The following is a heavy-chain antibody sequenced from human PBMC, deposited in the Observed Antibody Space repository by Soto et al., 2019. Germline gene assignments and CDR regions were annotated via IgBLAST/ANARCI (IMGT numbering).Heavy chain of an antibody. D-gene: IGHD2-15*01. CDR3: ASMSSVVTPGYFDD. CDR1: GGTFSSYA. V-gene: IGHV1-69*13. CDR2: IIPIFGTA. J-gene: IGHJ4*02. Sequence: GASVKVSCKASGGTFSSYAISWVRQAPGQGLEWMGGIIPIFGTANYAQKFQGRVTITADESTSTAYMELSSLRSEDTAVYYCASMSSVVTPGYFDDWGQGTLVTVSS.